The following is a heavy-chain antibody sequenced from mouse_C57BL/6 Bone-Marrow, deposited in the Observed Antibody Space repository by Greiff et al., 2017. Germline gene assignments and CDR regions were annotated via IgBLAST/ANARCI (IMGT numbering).Heavy chain of an antibody. J-gene: IGHJ3*01. V-gene: IGHV5-6*02. CDR2: ISSGGSYT. CDR3: ARRVRVIAY. Sequence: DVKLVESGGDLVKPGGSLKLSCAASGFTFSSYGMSWVRQTPDKRLEWVATISSGGSYTYYPDSVKGRFTISRDNAKNTLYLQMSSLKYEDTAMXDCARRVRVIAYWGQGTLVTVSA. CDR1: GFTFSSYG.